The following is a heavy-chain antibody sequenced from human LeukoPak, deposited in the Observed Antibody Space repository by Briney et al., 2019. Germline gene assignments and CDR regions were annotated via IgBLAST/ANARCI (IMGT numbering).Heavy chain of an antibody. CDR2: ISAYNGNT. CDR3: ARDIVGARRGDAFNI. J-gene: IGHJ3*02. CDR1: GYTFTSYG. V-gene: IGHV1-18*01. D-gene: IGHD1-26*01. Sequence: GASVKVSCKASGYTFTSYGISWVRQAPGQGLEWMGWISAYNGNTNYAQKLQGRVTMTTDTSTSTAYMELRSLRSDDTAVYYCARDIVGARRGDAFNIWGQGTMVTVSS.